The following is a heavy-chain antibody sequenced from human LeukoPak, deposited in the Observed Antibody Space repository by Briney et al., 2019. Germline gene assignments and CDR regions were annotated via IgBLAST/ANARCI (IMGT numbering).Heavy chain of an antibody. Sequence: PGGSLRLSCAASGLTFSSHWMTWVRQAPGKGLEWVANINKDGSEKNYVDSVKGRFTISRDNAKNSLYLKMNSLRAEDTAVYYCAREGTGEIVVVPAVPDFDYWGQGTLVTVSS. CDR2: INKDGSEK. CDR3: AREGTGEIVVVPAVPDFDY. V-gene: IGHV3-7*01. D-gene: IGHD2-2*01. J-gene: IGHJ4*02. CDR1: GLTFSSHW.